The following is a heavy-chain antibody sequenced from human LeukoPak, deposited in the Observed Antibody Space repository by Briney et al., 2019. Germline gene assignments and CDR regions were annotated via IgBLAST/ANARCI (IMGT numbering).Heavy chain of an antibody. D-gene: IGHD5-12*01. CDR1: GFIVSSNY. CDR3: ARDPGYDSPAY. V-gene: IGHV3-53*01. J-gene: IGHJ4*02. CDR2: IYSGGST. Sequence: GGSLRLSCAASGFIVSSNYMSWVRQAPGKGLEWVSVIYSGGSTYYADSVKGRFTISRDNAKNSLYLQMNSLRAEDTAVYYCARDPGYDSPAYWGQGTLVTVSS.